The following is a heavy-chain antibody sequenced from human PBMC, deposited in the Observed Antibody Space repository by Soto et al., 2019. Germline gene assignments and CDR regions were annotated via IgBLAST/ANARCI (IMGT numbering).Heavy chain of an antibody. V-gene: IGHV1-3*01. CDR3: AGGVVGSWTDEFFDY. CDR1: GYTFTSYA. Sequence: QVQLVQSGTEVKKPGASVKVSCKASGYTFTSYAIQWVRQAPGQRLEWMGWINPANDNTAYSQKLQGRVTITRDTSATIAYMELSGLRSEDTAVYYCAGGVVGSWTDEFFDYWGQGTLVTVSS. D-gene: IGHD1-1*01. CDR2: INPANDNT. J-gene: IGHJ4*02.